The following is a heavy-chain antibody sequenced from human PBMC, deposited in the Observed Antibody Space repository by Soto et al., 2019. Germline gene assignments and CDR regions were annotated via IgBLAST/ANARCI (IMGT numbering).Heavy chain of an antibody. Sequence: SETLSLTCTVSGGIISSYYWSWIRQPPGKGLEWIGYIYYSGSTNYNPSLKSRVTISVDTSKNQFSLKLSSVTAADTAVYYCARGRGGSYDYIWGSYGPYAFDIWGQGTMVTVSS. D-gene: IGHD3-16*01. V-gene: IGHV4-59*01. CDR2: IYYSGST. J-gene: IGHJ3*02. CDR3: ARGRGGSYDYIWGSYGPYAFDI. CDR1: GGIISSYY.